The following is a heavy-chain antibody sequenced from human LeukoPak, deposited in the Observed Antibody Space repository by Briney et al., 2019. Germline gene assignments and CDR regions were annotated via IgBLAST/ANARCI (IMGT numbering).Heavy chain of an antibody. D-gene: IGHD5-18*01. CDR3: ARTTEGGYTYGYFYYYYMDV. V-gene: IGHV4-61*02. Sequence: SQTLSLTCTVSGGSISSGSYYWSWIRQPAGKGLEWIGRFYPSGSTNYNPSLKSRVTISVGTSKNQFSLKLSSVTAADTAVYYCARTTEGGYTYGYFYYYYMDVWGKGTTVTNSS. CDR2: FYPSGST. J-gene: IGHJ6*03. CDR1: GGSISSGSYY.